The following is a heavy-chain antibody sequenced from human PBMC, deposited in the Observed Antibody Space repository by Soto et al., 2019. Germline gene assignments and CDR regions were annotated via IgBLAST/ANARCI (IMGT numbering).Heavy chain of an antibody. V-gene: IGHV1-18*04. Sequence: XAVKGALKAVGYSFSSYGVSWVRQAPGQGLEWMGWISVYNGHTNYAQKLQGRVTMTTDTSTSTAYMELRSLRSDDTAVYYCARDIGDFRGIVVVPAAIPFDYWGQGTLVTVSS. D-gene: IGHD2-2*01. CDR2: ISVYNGHT. CDR1: GYSFSSYG. CDR3: ARDIGDFRGIVVVPAAIPFDY. J-gene: IGHJ4*02.